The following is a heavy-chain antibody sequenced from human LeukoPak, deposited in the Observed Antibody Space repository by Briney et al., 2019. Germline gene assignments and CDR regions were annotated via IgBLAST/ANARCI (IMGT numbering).Heavy chain of an antibody. CDR2: IYYTGST. Sequence: SETLSLTCTVSGGSIDSYYWRWIRQPPGKGLEWIGYIYYTGSTEYHPSLKSRVTISLDTSKNQFSRKLTSVTAADTAVYYCARVYQSAEYYFDYWGQGNLVSVSS. J-gene: IGHJ4*02. D-gene: IGHD2-2*01. CDR1: GGSIDSYY. V-gene: IGHV4-59*01. CDR3: ARVYQSAEYYFDY.